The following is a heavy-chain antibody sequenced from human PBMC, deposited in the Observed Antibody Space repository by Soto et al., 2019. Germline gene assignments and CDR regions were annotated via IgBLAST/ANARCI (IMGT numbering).Heavy chain of an antibody. CDR2: ITSSGDYI. CDR3: ATGDCSHTSCYLIDYSYAMDV. J-gene: IGHJ6*02. V-gene: IGHV3-21*06. CDR1: GLTFTSYS. Sequence: EVQLVESGGVLVKPGESLRLACVASGLTFTSYSMNWVRQAPGRGLEWIASITSSGDYIYYADSVKGRLTISRDNAKSSPYLQMNRLRAEDTALDYCATGDCSHTSCYLIDYSYAMDVWGQWTTVAVSS. D-gene: IGHD2-2*01.